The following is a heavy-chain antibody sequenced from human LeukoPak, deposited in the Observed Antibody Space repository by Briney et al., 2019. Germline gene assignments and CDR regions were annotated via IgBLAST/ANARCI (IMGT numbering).Heavy chain of an antibody. CDR2: ISAYNGNT. D-gene: IGHD3-3*01. Sequence: ASVKVSCKASGYTFTSYGISWVRQAPGQGLEWVGWISAYNGNTNYAQKLQGRVTMTTDTSTSTAYMELRSLRSDDTAVYYCARTRPRGTERYYDFWSGYYSWFDPWGQGTLVTVSS. V-gene: IGHV1-18*01. J-gene: IGHJ5*02. CDR3: ARTRPRGTERYYDFWSGYYSWFDP. CDR1: GYTFTSYG.